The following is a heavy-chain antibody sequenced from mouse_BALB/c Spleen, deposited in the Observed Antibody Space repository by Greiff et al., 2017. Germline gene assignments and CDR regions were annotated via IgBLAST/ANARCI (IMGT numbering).Heavy chain of an antibody. CDR2: ISYDGSN. CDR1: GYSITSGYY. V-gene: IGHV3-6*02. CDR3: AREVYDAMDY. D-gene: IGHD2-3*01. Sequence: EVKLMESGPGLVKPSQSLSLTCSVTGYSITSGYYWNWIRQFPGNKLEWMGYISYDGSNNYNPSLKNRISITRDTSKNQFFLKLNSVTTEDTATYYCAREVYDAMDYWGQGTSVTVSS. J-gene: IGHJ4*01.